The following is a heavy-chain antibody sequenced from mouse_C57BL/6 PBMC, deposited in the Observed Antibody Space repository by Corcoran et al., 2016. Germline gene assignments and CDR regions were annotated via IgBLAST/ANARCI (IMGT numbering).Heavy chain of an antibody. CDR2: INTYSGVP. J-gene: IGHJ4*01. CDR1: GYTFTTYG. V-gene: IGHV9-3*01. CDR3: ARSLYSSYAMDY. Sequence: QIQLVQSGPELKKPGETVKISCKASGYTFTTYGMSWVKQAPGKGLKWMGWINTYSGVPTYADDFKGRFAFSLETSASTAYLQINNLKNEDTATYFCARSLYSSYAMDYWGQGTSVTVSS. D-gene: IGHD2-5*01.